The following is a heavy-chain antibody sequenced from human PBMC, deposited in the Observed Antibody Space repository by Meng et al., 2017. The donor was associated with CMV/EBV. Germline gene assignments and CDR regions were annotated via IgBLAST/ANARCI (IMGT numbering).Heavy chain of an antibody. D-gene: IGHD6-19*01. Sequence: GESLKISCAASGFTFSSYAMSWVRQAPGKGLEWVSVIYSGGSSTYYADSVKGRFTISRDNSKNTLYLQMNSLRAEDTAVYYCAKLTEQWPVRWGQGTMVTVSS. CDR2: IYSGGSST. CDR3: AKLTEQWPVR. J-gene: IGHJ3*01. V-gene: IGHV3-23*03. CDR1: GFTFSSYA.